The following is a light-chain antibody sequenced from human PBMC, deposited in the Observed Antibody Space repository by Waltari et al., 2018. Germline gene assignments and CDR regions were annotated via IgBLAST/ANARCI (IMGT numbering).Light chain of an antibody. Sequence: DIQMTQSPSSLSAFVGDRVTITCQASQYISNYLNWYQQKPGKAPKLLIYDSSNLETGVPSMFSGSGSATDFTFTISSLQPEDIATYYGQQCDNLPLTFGGGTKVEIK. CDR2: DSS. V-gene: IGKV1-33*01. CDR1: QYISNY. J-gene: IGKJ4*01. CDR3: QQCDNLPLT.